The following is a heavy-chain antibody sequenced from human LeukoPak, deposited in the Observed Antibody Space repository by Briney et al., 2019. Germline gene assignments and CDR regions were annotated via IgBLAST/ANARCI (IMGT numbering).Heavy chain of an antibody. CDR2: IYTSGST. Sequence: PSETLSLTCTVSGGSISSYCWSWIRQPAGKGLEWIGRIYTSGSTNYNPSLKSRVTMSVDTSRNQFSLKLSSVTAADTAVYYCARDLYYYGSGSYHYFDYWGQGTLVTVSS. J-gene: IGHJ4*02. CDR3: ARDLYYYGSGSYHYFDY. CDR1: GGSISSYC. D-gene: IGHD3-10*01. V-gene: IGHV4-4*07.